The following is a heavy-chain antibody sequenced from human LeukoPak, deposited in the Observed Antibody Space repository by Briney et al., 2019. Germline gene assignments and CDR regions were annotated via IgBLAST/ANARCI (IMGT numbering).Heavy chain of an antibody. J-gene: IGHJ2*01. V-gene: IGHV3-72*01. CDR2: TKPYSHAT. CDR1: GFTFRDYN. Sequence: GGSLRLSCAAPGFTFRDYNMDWVRQAPGKGLEWVGRTKPYSHATEYAASVNGRFSISRDDSRNSLYLQMNSLKIEDTAVYYCVRGFHSFDVWGRGTLVTVSS. CDR3: VRGFHSFDV.